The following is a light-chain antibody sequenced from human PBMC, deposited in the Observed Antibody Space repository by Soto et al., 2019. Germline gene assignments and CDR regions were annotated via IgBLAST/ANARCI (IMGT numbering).Light chain of an antibody. J-gene: IGKJ1*01. CDR1: QAISNY. Sequence: DIQMTQSPSSLSAYVGDRVTITCRACQAISNYLAWYQQKPGKVPKLLIYAASTLQSGVPSRFSGSGSGTAFTLTISSLQPEDVATYYCQKYNIAPWTFGQGTKVEIK. CDR2: AAS. V-gene: IGKV1-27*01. CDR3: QKYNIAPWT.